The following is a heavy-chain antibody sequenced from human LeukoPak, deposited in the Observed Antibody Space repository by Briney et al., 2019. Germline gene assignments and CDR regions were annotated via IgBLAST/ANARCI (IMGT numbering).Heavy chain of an antibody. CDR2: INQDGSEK. CDR1: GFTFSNYW. V-gene: IGHV3-7*01. D-gene: IGHD3-22*01. J-gene: IGHJ1*01. CDR3: ARDRYYSDTSDYFTFHY. Sequence: PGGSLRLSCAVSGFTFSNYWMSWVRQAPGKGLEWVANINQDGSEKNYVDSVKGRFTIARDNAKNSLYLQMSSLRAEDTAVYYCARDRYYSDTSDYFTFHYWGQGTLVTVSS.